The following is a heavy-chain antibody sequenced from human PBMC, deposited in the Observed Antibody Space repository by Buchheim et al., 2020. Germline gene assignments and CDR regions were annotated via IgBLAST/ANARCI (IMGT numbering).Heavy chain of an antibody. Sequence: QVQLVGSGGGVVQPGRSLRLSCAASGFTFSSYAMHWVRQAPGKGLEWVAVISYDGSNKYYADSVKGRFTISRDNSKNTLYLQMNSLRAEDTAVYYCARDYGDYTLPIDYWGQGTL. J-gene: IGHJ4*02. CDR3: ARDYGDYTLPIDY. CDR1: GFTFSSYA. V-gene: IGHV3-30*04. D-gene: IGHD4-17*01. CDR2: ISYDGSNK.